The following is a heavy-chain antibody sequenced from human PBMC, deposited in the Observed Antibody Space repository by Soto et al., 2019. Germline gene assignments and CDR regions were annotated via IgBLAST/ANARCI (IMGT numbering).Heavy chain of an antibody. CDR2: IGGSGRKT. CDR1: GFTFTRYS. Sequence: GGSLRLSCAASGFTFTRYSMNWVRQAPGKGLEWVAGIGGSGRKTYYADSVKGRFSISRDNSKNSLFLQMNSLSADDTAIYYCAKDGLSDSPSAIDYWGLGTLVTVSS. D-gene: IGHD6-13*01. J-gene: IGHJ4*02. CDR3: AKDGLSDSPSAIDY. V-gene: IGHV3-23*01.